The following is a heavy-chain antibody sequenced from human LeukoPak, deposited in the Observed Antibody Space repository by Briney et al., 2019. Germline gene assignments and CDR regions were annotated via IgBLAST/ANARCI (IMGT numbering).Heavy chain of an antibody. J-gene: IGHJ4*02. CDR1: GGTFSSYA. CDR3: ARDRDILTGPHFFDY. V-gene: IGHV1-69*13. CDR2: IIPIFGTA. Sequence: GASVKVSCTASGGTFSSYAISWVRQAPGQGLEWMGGIIPIFGTANYAQKFQGRVTITADESTSTAYMELSSLRSEDTAVYYCARDRDILTGPHFFDYWGQGTLVTVSS. D-gene: IGHD3-9*01.